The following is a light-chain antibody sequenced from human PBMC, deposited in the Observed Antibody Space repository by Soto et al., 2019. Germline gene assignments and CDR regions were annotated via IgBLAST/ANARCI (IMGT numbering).Light chain of an antibody. V-gene: IGLV2-14*01. CDR2: EVS. CDR3: SSYTSSSVFYV. J-gene: IGLJ1*01. Sequence: QSALTQPASVSGSPGQSITISCTGTSSNVGGYNYVSWYQQHPGKAPKLIIYEVSNRPAGVANRFSGSKSGNTASLTIAGLDAEDDADYYWSSYTSSSVFYVFGTGTKVTVL. CDR1: SSNVGGYNY.